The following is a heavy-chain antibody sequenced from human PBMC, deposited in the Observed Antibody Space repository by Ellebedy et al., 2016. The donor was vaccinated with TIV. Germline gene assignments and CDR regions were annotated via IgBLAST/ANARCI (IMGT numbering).Heavy chain of an antibody. CDR2: NSGSGGTT. J-gene: IGHJ4*02. D-gene: IGHD2-2*01. CDR1: GFTFRRYA. V-gene: IGHV3-23*01. CDR3: AKGSQPHSTSCYDY. Sequence: GESLKISCAASGFTFRRYAMSWVRQAPGKGLEWVSGNSGSGGTTYYADFVKGRFTISRDNTKNTLYLQMNSQRADDTAAYYCAKGSQPHSTSCYDYWGQGTLVTVSS.